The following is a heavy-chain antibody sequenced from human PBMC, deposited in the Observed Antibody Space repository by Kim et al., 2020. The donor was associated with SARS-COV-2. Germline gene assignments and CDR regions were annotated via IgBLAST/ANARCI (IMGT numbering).Heavy chain of an antibody. D-gene: IGHD3-22*01. Sequence: GGSLRLSCVASGFTFSTYAMSWVRQAPGKGLEWVSAINGADYTTYYADSVRGRFTVSRDNSNNMLYLQMISLRAEDTAVYYCVKAKHSSGYYYERGGDFWGQGSLVTVSS. CDR3: VKAKHSSGYYYERGGDF. V-gene: IGHV3-23*01. CDR2: INGADYTT. CDR1: GFTFSTYA. J-gene: IGHJ4*02.